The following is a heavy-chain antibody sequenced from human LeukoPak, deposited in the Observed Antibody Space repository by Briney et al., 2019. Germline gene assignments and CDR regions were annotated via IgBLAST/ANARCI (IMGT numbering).Heavy chain of an antibody. Sequence: SGTLSLTCAVSGGSISSSNWWSWVRQPPGKGLEWIGEIYHSGSTNYNPSLKSRVTISVDKSKKQFSLKLSSVTAADTALYYCARVYSSTHNWFDTWGQGIQVTVSS. V-gene: IGHV4-4*02. D-gene: IGHD6-19*01. CDR2: IYHSGST. CDR3: ARVYSSTHNWFDT. J-gene: IGHJ5*02. CDR1: GGSISSSNW.